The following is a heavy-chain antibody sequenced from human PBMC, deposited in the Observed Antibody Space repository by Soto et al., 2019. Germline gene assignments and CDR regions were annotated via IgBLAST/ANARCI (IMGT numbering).Heavy chain of an antibody. D-gene: IGHD3-22*01. CDR2: VYYSAST. J-gene: IGHJ4*02. Sequence: SETLSLTCTVSGGSISSSTYYWGWIRQPPGKGLEWIGSVYYSASTYYNPSLKSRVTISVDTSNNQFSLKLNSVTAADTAVYYCARHQYYYDSSGYTLDYWGQGTLVTVSS. CDR3: ARHQYYYDSSGYTLDY. CDR1: GGSISSSTYY. V-gene: IGHV4-39*01.